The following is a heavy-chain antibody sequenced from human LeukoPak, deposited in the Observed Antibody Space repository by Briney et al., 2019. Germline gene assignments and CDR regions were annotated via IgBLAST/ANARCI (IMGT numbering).Heavy chain of an antibody. CDR3: ASLLIPDIDY. V-gene: IGHV3-30-3*01. CDR1: GFTFSSYA. D-gene: IGHD3-16*01. CDR2: VSYDGSQN. J-gene: IGHJ4*02. Sequence: GGSLRLSCAASGFTFSSYAMHWVRQAPGKGLQWVAVVSYDGSQNYYADSVKGRFTISRDNSKNTLYLQMNSLRAEDTAVYYCASLLIPDIDYWGQGTLVTVSS.